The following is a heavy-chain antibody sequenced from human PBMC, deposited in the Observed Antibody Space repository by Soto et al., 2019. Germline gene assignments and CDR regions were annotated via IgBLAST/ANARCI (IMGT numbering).Heavy chain of an antibody. CDR3: ARDLGYCSGGSCGRYFDL. J-gene: IGHJ2*01. Sequence: GGSLRLSCAASGFTFSSYWMHWVRQAPGKGLVWVSRINSDGSSTSYADSVKGRFTISRDNAKNTLYLQMNSLRAEDTAVYYCARDLGYCSGGSCGRYFDLWGRGTLVTVSS. CDR1: GFTFSSYW. V-gene: IGHV3-74*01. CDR2: INSDGSST. D-gene: IGHD2-15*01.